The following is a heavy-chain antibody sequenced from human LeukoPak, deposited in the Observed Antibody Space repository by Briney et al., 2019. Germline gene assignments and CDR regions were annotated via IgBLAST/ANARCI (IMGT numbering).Heavy chain of an antibody. J-gene: IGHJ4*02. CDR1: GGSISSSSYY. Sequence: SETLFLTCTVSGGSISSSSYYWGWIRQPPGKGLEWIGSIYYSGSTYYNPSLKSRVTISVDTSKNQFSLKLSSVTAADTAVYYCARHEKSSGWYFDYWGQGTLVTVSS. V-gene: IGHV4-39*01. CDR2: IYYSGST. CDR3: ARHEKSSGWYFDY. D-gene: IGHD6-19*01.